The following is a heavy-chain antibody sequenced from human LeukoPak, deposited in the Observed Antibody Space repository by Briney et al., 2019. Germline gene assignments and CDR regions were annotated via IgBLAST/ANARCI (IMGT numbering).Heavy chain of an antibody. CDR1: GGSISRYY. V-gene: IGHV4-59*08. J-gene: IGHJ4*02. D-gene: IGHD6-25*01. CDR2: IYSSGST. CDR3: ARVPARRRFDY. Sequence: NPSETLSLTCTLSGGSISRYYWSWLRQPPGKGLEWIGYIYSSGSTNYNPYLKSRVTMSVDTSKNQFSLKLSSVTAADTAVYYCARVPARRRFDYWGQGTLVTVSS.